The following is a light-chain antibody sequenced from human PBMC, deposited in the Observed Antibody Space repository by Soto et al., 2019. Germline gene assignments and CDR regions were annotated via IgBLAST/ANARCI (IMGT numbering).Light chain of an antibody. CDR1: QSVSSSS. V-gene: IGKV3-20*01. J-gene: IGKJ1*01. CDR3: QQYESSPLT. Sequence: ETVLTESPWNLPLSPGERATLSCRASQSVSSSSLAWYQQKPGQAPRLLIYGASSRATGIPDRFSGSGSGTDFTLTISRLEPEDFAVYYCQQYESSPLTFGQGTKVDIK. CDR2: GAS.